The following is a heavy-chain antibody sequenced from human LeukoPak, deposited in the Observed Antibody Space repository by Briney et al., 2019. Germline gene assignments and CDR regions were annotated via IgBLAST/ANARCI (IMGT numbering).Heavy chain of an antibody. D-gene: IGHD5-18*01. CDR2: IYYSGST. CDR1: GASVSGSNYY. J-gene: IGHJ6*03. CDR3: ARGIQLWSYYYYYMDV. V-gene: IGHV4-61*01. Sequence: SETLSLTCAVSGASVSGSNYYWGWIRQPPGKGLEWIGYIYYSGSTNYNPSLKSRVTISVDTSKNQFSLKLSSVTAADTAVYYCARGIQLWSYYYYYMDVWGKGTTVTVSS.